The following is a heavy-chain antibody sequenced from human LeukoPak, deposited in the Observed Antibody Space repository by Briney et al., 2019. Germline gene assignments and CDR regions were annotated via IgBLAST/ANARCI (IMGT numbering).Heavy chain of an antibody. CDR1: GYTFTSYD. D-gene: IGHD2-21*01. CDR3: ARDHPGGVVPPRDYYMDV. V-gene: IGHV1-8*01. Sequence: ASVKVSCKASGYTFTSYDINWVRQATGQGLEWMGWMNPNSGNTGYAQKFQGRVTMTRNTSISTAYMELSSLRSEDTAVYYCARDHPGGVVPPRDYYMDVWGRGTTVTISS. J-gene: IGHJ6*03. CDR2: MNPNSGNT.